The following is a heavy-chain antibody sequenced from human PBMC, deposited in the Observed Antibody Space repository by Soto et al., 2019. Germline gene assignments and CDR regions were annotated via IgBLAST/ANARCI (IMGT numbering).Heavy chain of an antibody. V-gene: IGHV3-21*01. D-gene: IGHD6-6*01. Sequence: GGSLRLSCAASGFPFSSYGMHWVRQAPGKGLEWVSFISSSSSNIYYADSVKGRFTISRDNAKNSLYLQMNSLRAEDTAVYYCARDPSSIAARPYFDYWGQGTLVTVSS. CDR2: ISSSSSNI. CDR3: ARDPSSIAARPYFDY. CDR1: GFPFSSYG. J-gene: IGHJ4*02.